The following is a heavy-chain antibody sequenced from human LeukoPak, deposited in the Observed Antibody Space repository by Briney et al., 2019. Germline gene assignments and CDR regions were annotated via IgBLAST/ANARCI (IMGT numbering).Heavy chain of an antibody. CDR2: IYYSGST. CDR3: ARVDYYGSGSYYLGIPY. V-gene: IGHV4-30-4*01. CDR1: GGSISSGSYY. J-gene: IGHJ4*02. D-gene: IGHD3-10*01. Sequence: PSETLSLTCTVSGGSISSGSYYWSWIRQPPGKRLEWIGYIYYSGSTYYNPSLKSRVTISVDTSKNQFSLKLISVTAADTAVYYCARVDYYGSGSYYLGIPYWDQGTLVTVSS.